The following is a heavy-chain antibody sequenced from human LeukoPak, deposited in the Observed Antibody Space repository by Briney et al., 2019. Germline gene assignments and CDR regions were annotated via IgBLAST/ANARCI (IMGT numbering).Heavy chain of an antibody. CDR3: AREKPIAVAGTGYFDY. V-gene: IGHV4-39*07. CDR2: IYDSGNT. CDR1: GDSISSSDYY. D-gene: IGHD6-19*01. J-gene: IGHJ4*02. Sequence: PSETLSLTCTVSGDSISSSDYYWGWIRQPPGKGLEWIGSIYDSGNTYYNPSLKSRVTISLNKSKNQFSLKLSSVTAADTAVYYCAREKPIAVAGTGYFDYWGQGTLVTVSS.